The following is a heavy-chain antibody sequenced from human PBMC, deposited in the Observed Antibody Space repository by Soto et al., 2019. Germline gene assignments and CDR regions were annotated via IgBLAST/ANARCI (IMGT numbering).Heavy chain of an antibody. Sequence: PSETLSLTCAVYGGSFSGYYWSWIRQPPGKGLEWIGEINHSGSTNYNPSLKSRVTISVDTSKNQFSLKLSSVTAADTAVYYCARGVLWFGEFNYGMDVWGQGTTVTVSS. CDR1: GGSFSGYY. CDR3: ARGVLWFGEFNYGMDV. V-gene: IGHV4-34*01. CDR2: INHSGST. J-gene: IGHJ6*02. D-gene: IGHD3-10*01.